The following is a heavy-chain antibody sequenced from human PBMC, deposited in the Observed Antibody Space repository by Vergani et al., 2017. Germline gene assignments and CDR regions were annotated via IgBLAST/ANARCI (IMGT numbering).Heavy chain of an antibody. V-gene: IGHV3-23*04. CDR1: GFTFNKYW. D-gene: IGHD6-13*01. J-gene: IGHJ3*02. CDR2: ISGSGGST. Sequence: EVQLVESGGGLVQPGGSLRLSCAASGFTFNKYWMSWVRQAPGKGLEWVSAISGSGGSTYYADSVKGRFTISRDNSKNTLYLQMNSLRAEDTAVYYCAKWQQLVRGSDAFDIWGQGTMVTVSS. CDR3: AKWQQLVRGSDAFDI.